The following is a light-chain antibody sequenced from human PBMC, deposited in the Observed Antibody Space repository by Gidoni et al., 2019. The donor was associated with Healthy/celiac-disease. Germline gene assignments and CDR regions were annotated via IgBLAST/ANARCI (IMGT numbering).Light chain of an antibody. V-gene: IGKV2-28*01. Sequence: DIVMTQSPLSLPVTPGEPASISCRSSQSLLHSNGYNYLDWYLHKPGQSTQLLIYLGSNTASGAPDMFSGIGAGTYFTLKISRVEADDVVVYYCIQALQTFMYTFGQGTKLEIK. CDR3: IQALQTFMYT. J-gene: IGKJ2*01. CDR2: LGS. CDR1: QSLLHSNGYNY.